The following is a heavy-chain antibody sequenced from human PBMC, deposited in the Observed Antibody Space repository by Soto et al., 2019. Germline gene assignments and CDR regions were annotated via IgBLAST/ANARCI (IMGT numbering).Heavy chain of an antibody. CDR3: ARCPSADWFDP. J-gene: IGHJ5*02. Sequence: QVQLVQSGAEVKKPGASVRVSCKASGYTFTNYGITWVRQAPGQGLERMGWISPHNGKTHYAQKLQGRVTMTTDTSTSTGSMVLRSLGCDDTAICYCARCPSADWFDPGGQGILVAVSS. CDR2: ISPHNGKT. CDR1: GYTFTNYG. V-gene: IGHV1-18*01. D-gene: IGHD2-2*01.